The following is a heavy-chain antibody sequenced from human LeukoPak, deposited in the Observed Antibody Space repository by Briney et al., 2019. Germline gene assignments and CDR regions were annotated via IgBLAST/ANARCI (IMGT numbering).Heavy chain of an antibody. CDR3: ARDNDISYYYYMDV. Sequence: AGGSLRLSCAASGFTFSSYSMNWVRQAPGKGLEWVSSISTSSSYINYADSVKGRFTISRDNAKNSLYLQMNSLRAEDTAVYYCARDNDISYYYYMDVWGKGTTVTISS. CDR1: GFTFSSYS. D-gene: IGHD3-9*01. V-gene: IGHV3-21*01. CDR2: ISTSSSYI. J-gene: IGHJ6*03.